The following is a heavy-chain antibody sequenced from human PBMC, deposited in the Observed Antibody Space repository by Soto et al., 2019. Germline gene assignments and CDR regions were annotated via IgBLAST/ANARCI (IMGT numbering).Heavy chain of an antibody. J-gene: IGHJ4*02. CDR1: GGSISSGDYY. V-gene: IGHV4-30-4*01. D-gene: IGHD3-3*01. CDR3: ARMRTDFWSGYSDY. CDR2: IYYSGST. Sequence: SETLSLTCTVSGGSISSGDYYWSWTRQPPGKGLEWIGYIYYSGSTYYNPSLKSRVTISVDTSKNQFSLKLSSVTAADTAVYYCARMRTDFWSGYSDYWGQGTLVTVS.